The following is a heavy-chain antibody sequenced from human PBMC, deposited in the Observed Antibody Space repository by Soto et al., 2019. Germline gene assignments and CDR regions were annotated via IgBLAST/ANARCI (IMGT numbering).Heavy chain of an antibody. Sequence: LRLSCAASGFTFSSYGMHWVRQAPGKGLEWVAVISYDGSNKYYADSVKGRFTISRDNSKNTLYLQMNSLRAEDTAVYYCAKDKGIVAPEYYFDYWGQGTLVPVSS. J-gene: IGHJ4*02. CDR3: AKDKGIVAPEYYFDY. CDR1: GFTFSSYG. CDR2: ISYDGSNK. V-gene: IGHV3-30*18. D-gene: IGHD1-26*01.